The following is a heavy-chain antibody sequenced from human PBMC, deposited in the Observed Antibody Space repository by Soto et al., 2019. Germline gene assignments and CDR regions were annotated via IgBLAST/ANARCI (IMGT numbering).Heavy chain of an antibody. CDR1: GFTFSDYY. CDR2: ISSSSSYT. V-gene: IGHV3-11*05. D-gene: IGHD3-22*01. CDR3: ARSGSSGYFTIGT. J-gene: IGHJ5*01. Sequence: QVQLVESGGGLVKPGGSLRLSCAASGFTFSDYYMSWIRQAPGQGLEWVSYISSSSSYTNYADSVKGRFTISRDNAKNSLYLQMHCLTVDGTPVYYCARSGSSGYFTIGTWGHGTLVSDSS.